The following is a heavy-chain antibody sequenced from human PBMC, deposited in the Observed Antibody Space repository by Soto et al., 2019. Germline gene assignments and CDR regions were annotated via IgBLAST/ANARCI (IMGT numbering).Heavy chain of an antibody. CDR3: ARDTNYYASGSGVDF. V-gene: IGHV3-21*01. CDR2: ITSNTNYI. Sequence: EVQLVESGGGLVSPGGSLRLSCVASGFTFSSYSMSWVRQAPGEGLEWVSSITSNTNYIHYGDSVKGRFAISRDNAKNSLYLQMNSLRADDTAVYFCARDTNYYASGSGVDFWGQETLVTVSS. D-gene: IGHD3-10*01. CDR1: GFTFSSYS. J-gene: IGHJ4*02.